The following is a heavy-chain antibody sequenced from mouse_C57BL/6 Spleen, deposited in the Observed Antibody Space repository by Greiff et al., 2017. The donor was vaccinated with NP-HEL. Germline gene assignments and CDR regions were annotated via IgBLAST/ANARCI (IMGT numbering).Heavy chain of an antibody. J-gene: IGHJ4*01. D-gene: IGHD1-1*01. V-gene: IGHV3-6*01. CDR3: ARFTTVVEGDYYAMDY. CDR1: GYSITSGYY. CDR2: ISYDGSN. Sequence: EVKLMESGPGLVKPSQSLSLICSVTGYSITSGYYWNWIRQFPGNKLEWMGYISYDGSNNYNPSLKNRISITRDTSKNQFFLKLNSVTTEDTATYYCARFTTVVEGDYYAMDYWGQGTSVTVSS.